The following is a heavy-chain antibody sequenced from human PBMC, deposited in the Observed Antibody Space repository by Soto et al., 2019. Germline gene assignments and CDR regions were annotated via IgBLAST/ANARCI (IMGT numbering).Heavy chain of an antibody. Sequence: SETLSLTCTVSGGSISSGCYYWSLIRQHPGKGLEWIGYIYYSGSTYYNPSLKSRVTISVDTSKNQFSLKLSSVTAADTAVYYCARGTPSSSWSWFPFDPWGQGTRVTVPS. CDR1: GGSISSGCYY. CDR3: ARGTPSSSWSWFPFDP. CDR2: IYYSGST. V-gene: IGHV4-31*03. D-gene: IGHD6-13*01. J-gene: IGHJ5*02.